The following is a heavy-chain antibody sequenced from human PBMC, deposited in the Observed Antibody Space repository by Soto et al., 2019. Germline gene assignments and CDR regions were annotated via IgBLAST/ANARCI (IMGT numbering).Heavy chain of an antibody. V-gene: IGHV3-9*01. D-gene: IGHD5-12*01. CDR1: GFNFNDYA. J-gene: IGHJ4*02. Sequence: EVHLVESGGGLVQPGRSLRLSCAASGFNFNDYAMHWVRQIAGKGLEWVSGISWESGSKGYADSVKGRFTISRDNAKNSLYLEMNSLGPEDTARYFCVKDHDEDFSYDLGYFNYWGPGTLVTVSS. CDR2: ISWESGSK. CDR3: VKDHDEDFSYDLGYFNY.